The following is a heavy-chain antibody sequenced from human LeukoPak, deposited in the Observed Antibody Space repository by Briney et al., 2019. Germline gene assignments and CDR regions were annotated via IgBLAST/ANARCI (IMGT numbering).Heavy chain of an antibody. CDR2: ISSGSSTI. Sequence: GGSLRLSCAASGLTSSSYSMNWVRQAPGKGLEWVSYISSGSSTIYYADSVKGRFTISRDNAKNSLYLQMNSLRDEDTAVYYCARGFWSGYSFDYWGQGTLVTVSS. CDR1: GLTSSSYS. D-gene: IGHD3-3*01. CDR3: ARGFWSGYSFDY. V-gene: IGHV3-48*02. J-gene: IGHJ4*02.